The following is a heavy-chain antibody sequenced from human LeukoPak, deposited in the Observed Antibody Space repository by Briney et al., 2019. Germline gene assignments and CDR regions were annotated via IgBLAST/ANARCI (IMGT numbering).Heavy chain of an antibody. J-gene: IGHJ4*02. CDR2: LSTGGSSI. V-gene: IGHV3-48*03. CDR3: AKDQKSIAATGYDY. Sequence: PGGSLRLYCVASGFTFSSSEMNWVRQAPGRGPEWVSYLSTGGSSIYYADSVKGRFTISRDNAKNSLYLQMNSLRADDTAVYFCAKDQKSIAATGYDYWGQGTLVTVSS. CDR1: GFTFSSSE. D-gene: IGHD6-13*01.